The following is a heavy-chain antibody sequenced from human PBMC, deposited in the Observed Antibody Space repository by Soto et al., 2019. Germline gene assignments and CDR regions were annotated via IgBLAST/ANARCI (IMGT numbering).Heavy chain of an antibody. V-gene: IGHV4-34*01. CDR1: GGSFSAYY. CDR2: INDSGST. CDR3: ARRLNY. Sequence: QVQLQQWGAGLLKPSETLSLTCAVYGGSFSAYYWSWIRQPPGKGLEWIGEINDSGSTNYNPSLKSQVTISVDTSKNQFSLNLSSVTAADTAVYYCARRLNYWGQGTLVTVSS. J-gene: IGHJ4*02.